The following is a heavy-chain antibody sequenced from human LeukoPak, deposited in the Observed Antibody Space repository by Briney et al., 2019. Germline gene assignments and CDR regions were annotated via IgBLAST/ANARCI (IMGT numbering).Heavy chain of an antibody. Sequence: ASVKVSCKASGGTFSSYAISWVRQAPGQGLEWMGGIIPIFGTANYAQKFQGRVTITADESTSTAYMELSSLRSEDTAMYYCARDGAPILSYEVNYWGQGTLVTVSS. CDR2: IIPIFGTA. D-gene: IGHD5-18*01. V-gene: IGHV1-69*13. CDR3: ARDGAPILSYEVNY. J-gene: IGHJ4*02. CDR1: GGTFSSYA.